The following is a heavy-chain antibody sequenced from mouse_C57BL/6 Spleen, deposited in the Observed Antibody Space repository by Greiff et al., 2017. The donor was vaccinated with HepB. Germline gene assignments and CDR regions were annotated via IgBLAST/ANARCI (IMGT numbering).Heavy chain of an antibody. D-gene: IGHD1-2*01. J-gene: IGHJ1*03. CDR2: IHPNSGST. Sequence: QVHVKQPGAELVKPGASVKLSCKASGYTFTSYWMHWVKQRPGQGLEWIGMIHPNSGSTNYNEKFKSKATLTVDKSSSTAYMQLSSLTSEDSAVYYCARRETTAWYFDVWGTGTTVTVSS. CDR1: GYTFTSYW. V-gene: IGHV1-64*01. CDR3: ARRETTAWYFDV.